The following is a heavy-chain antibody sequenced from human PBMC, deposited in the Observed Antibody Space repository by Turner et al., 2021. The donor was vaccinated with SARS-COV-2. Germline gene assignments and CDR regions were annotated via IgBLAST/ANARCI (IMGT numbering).Heavy chain of an antibody. V-gene: IGHV1-2*02. Sequence: QVQLVQSGAEVKKPGASVKVSCKASGYTFAGYYIHWVRQAPGQGRKGMGWINPKSGGTNYAQRFQGRVTMTGDTSISTAYMELSTLRSDDTAVYYCARSVSWLQSLTVDYWGQGTLVTVSS. CDR1: GYTFAGYY. CDR3: ARSVSWLQSLTVDY. CDR2: INPKSGGT. J-gene: IGHJ4*02. D-gene: IGHD5-12*01.